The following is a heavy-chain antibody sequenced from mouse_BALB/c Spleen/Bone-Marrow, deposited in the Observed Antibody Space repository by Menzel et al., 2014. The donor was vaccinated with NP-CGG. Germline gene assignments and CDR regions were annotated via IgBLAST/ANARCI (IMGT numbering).Heavy chain of an antibody. V-gene: IGHV3-2*02. CDR3: ARSADWYFDV. J-gene: IGHJ1*01. Sequence: EVQGVESGPGLVKPSQPLSLTCTVTGYSITSDYAWHWIRQFPGNKLEWMGYISYSGSTSYYPSLKSRISITRDTSKNQFFLQLNSVTTEDTATYYCARSADWYFDVWGAGTTVTVSS. CDR1: GYSITSDYA. CDR2: ISYSGST.